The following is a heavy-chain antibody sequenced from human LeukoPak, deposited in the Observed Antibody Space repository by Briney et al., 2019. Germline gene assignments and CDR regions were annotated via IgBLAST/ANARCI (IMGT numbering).Heavy chain of an antibody. CDR2: INHSGNT. CDR1: GGSITSSKYY. V-gene: IGHV4-39*07. J-gene: IGHJ4*02. CDR3: ARDRIAAAATGVDY. D-gene: IGHD6-25*01. Sequence: SETLSLTCTVSGGSITSSKYYWSWIRQPPGKGLEWIGEINHSGNTDYNPSLKSRVTISVDTSKNQFSLKLSSVTAADTAVYYCARDRIAAAATGVDYWGQGTLVTVSS.